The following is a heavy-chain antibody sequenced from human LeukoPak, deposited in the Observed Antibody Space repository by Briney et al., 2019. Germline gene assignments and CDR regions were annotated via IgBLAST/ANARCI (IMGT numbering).Heavy chain of an antibody. CDR1: GYTFTGYY. D-gene: IGHD4-11*01. CDR2: INPNGGGT. J-gene: IGHJ5*02. V-gene: IGHV1-2*02. CDR3: ARSHDYTNYVGP. Sequence: ASVKASCKASGYTFTGYYMHWVRQAPGQGLEWMGWINPNGGGTIYAPKFQGRVTMTRDTSTSTAYMELSSLRSDDTAVFYCARSHDYTNYVGPWGQGTLVTVSS.